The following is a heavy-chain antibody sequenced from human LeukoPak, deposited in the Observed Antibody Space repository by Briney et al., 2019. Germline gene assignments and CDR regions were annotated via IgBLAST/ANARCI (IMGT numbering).Heavy chain of an antibody. D-gene: IGHD6-6*01. CDR2: IYYSGST. CDR3: ARAGRWYSSSYDY. J-gene: IGHJ4*02. CDR1: GGSISSYY. V-gene: IGHV4-59*01. Sequence: SETLSLTCTVSGGSISSYYWSWIRQPPGKGLEWIGYIYYSGSTNYNPSLKSRVTISVDTSKNQFSLKLSSVTAADTAVYYCARAGRWYSSSYDYWGQGTLVTVSS.